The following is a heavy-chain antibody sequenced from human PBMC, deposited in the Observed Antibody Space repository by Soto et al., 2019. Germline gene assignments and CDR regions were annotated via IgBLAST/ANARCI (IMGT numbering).Heavy chain of an antibody. CDR1: GFTFSSYG. CDR2: IWYDGSNK. CDR3: AREDRSSYPWAPVHNWFAP. D-gene: IGHD6-13*01. V-gene: IGHV3-33*01. Sequence: PGGSLRLSCAASGFTFSSYGMRWVRQAPGKGLEWVAVIWYDGSNKYYADSVKGRFTISRDNSKNTLYLQMNSLRAEDTAVYYCAREDRSSYPWAPVHNWFAPWGQGTLVTVSS. J-gene: IGHJ5*02.